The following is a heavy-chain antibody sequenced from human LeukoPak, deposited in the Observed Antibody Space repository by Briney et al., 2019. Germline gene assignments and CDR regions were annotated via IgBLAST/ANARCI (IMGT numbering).Heavy chain of an antibody. CDR3: ARDLGGAAAGFFDY. CDR1: GFTFSSYA. D-gene: IGHD6-13*01. Sequence: GGSLRLSCAASGFTFSSYAMHWVRQAPGKELEWVAVISYDGSNKYYADSVKGRFTISRDNSKNTLYLQMNSLRAEDTAVYYCARDLGGAAAGFFDYWGQGTLVTVSS. J-gene: IGHJ4*02. V-gene: IGHV3-30-3*01. CDR2: ISYDGSNK.